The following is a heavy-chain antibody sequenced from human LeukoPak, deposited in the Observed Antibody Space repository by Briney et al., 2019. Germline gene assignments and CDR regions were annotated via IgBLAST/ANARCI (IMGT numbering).Heavy chain of an antibody. CDR1: GGSISSYY. CDR3: ASITFGGVLDY. CDR2: IYYSGST. D-gene: IGHD3-16*01. V-gene: IGHV4-59*12. J-gene: IGHJ4*02. Sequence: TPSETLSLTCTVSGGSISSYYWSWIRQPPGKGLEWIGYIYYSGSTNYNPSLKSRVTLSVDPSKKQFSLNLNSVTAADTAVYYCASITFGGVLDYWGQGTLVTVSS.